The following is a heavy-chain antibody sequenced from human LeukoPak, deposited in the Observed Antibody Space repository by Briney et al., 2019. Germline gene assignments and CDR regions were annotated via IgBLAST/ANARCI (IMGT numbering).Heavy chain of an antibody. V-gene: IGHV3-23*01. D-gene: IGHD3-22*01. CDR1: GFTFSSYA. CDR2: ISGSGGST. J-gene: IGHJ4*02. Sequence: GGSLRLSCAASGFTFSSYAMSWVRQAPGKGLEWVSAISGSGGSTYYADSVKGRFTISRDNSKNTLYLQMNSLRAEDTAVYYCAKVKKIAYYYDSSGPNPGHHFDYWGQGTLVTVSS. CDR3: AKVKKIAYYYDSSGPNPGHHFDY.